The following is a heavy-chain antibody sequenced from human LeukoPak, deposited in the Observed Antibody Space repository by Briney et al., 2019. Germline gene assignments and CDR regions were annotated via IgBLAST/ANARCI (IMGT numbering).Heavy chain of an antibody. V-gene: IGHV3-21*01. J-gene: IGHJ6*02. CDR3: VRALAVGSQPKDV. Sequence: SGGSLRLSCVASGFAFSSYTMNWVRQTPRKGLEWVSSISSTSSFIYYVDSVKGRFTISRDNAKNSLYLQMTSLSAEDTAVYYCVRALAVGSQPKDVWGQGTTVIVS. D-gene: IGHD6-19*01. CDR2: ISSTSSFI. CDR1: GFAFSSYT.